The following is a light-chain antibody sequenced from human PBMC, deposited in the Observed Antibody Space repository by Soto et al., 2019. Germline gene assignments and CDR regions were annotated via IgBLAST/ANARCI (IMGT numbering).Light chain of an antibody. Sequence: IVLTQSPGTLSLSPGERATLACRASQSVAKDLAWYQHKPGQTPRLLTHGASTRATGIPARFSGVGSGTEFTLTISSLQPEDFATYYCQQSYSSPYTFGLGTKVDIK. J-gene: IGKJ2*01. CDR2: GAS. CDR1: QSVAKD. CDR3: QQSYSSPYT. V-gene: IGKV3-15*01.